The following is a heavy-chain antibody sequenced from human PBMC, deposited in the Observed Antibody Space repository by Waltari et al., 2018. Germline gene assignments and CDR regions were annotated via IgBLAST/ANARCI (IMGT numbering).Heavy chain of an antibody. CDR3: ASPAEASSYYFDY. CDR1: GCTFSSYA. CDR2: IIPIFGTA. D-gene: IGHD2-2*01. J-gene: IGHJ4*02. V-gene: IGHV1-69*13. Sequence: QVQLVQSGAEVKKPGSSVTVSCKASGCTFSSYAISWVRQAPGQGLEWMGGIIPIFGTANYAQKFQGRVTITADESTSTAYMELSSLRSEDTAVYYCASPAEASSYYFDYWGQGTLVTVSS.